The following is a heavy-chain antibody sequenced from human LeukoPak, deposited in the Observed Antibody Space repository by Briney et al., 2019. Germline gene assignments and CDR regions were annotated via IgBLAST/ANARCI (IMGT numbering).Heavy chain of an antibody. CDR3: ARSGYSYGPYFDY. Sequence: PSETLSLTCTVSGGSISSYYWSWIRQPPGKGLEWIGRIYTSGSTNYNPSLKSRVTMSVDTSKNQFSLKLSSVTAADTAVYYCARSGYSYGPYFDYWGQGTLVTVSS. D-gene: IGHD5-18*01. CDR2: IYTSGST. J-gene: IGHJ4*02. V-gene: IGHV4-4*07. CDR1: GGSISSYY.